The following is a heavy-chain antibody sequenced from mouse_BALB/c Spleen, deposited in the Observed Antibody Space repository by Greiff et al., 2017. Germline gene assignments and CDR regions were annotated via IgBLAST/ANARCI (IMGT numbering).Heavy chain of an antibody. CDR2: ISNGGGST. CDR3: ARQGLGYAMDY. J-gene: IGHJ4*01. CDR1: GFTFSSYT. V-gene: IGHV5-12-2*01. Sequence: EVQVVESGGGLVQPGGSLKLSCAASGFTFSSYTMSWVRQTPEKRLEWVAYISNGGGSTYYPDTVKGRFTISRDNAKNTLYLQMSSLKSEDTAMYYCARQGLGYAMDYWGQGTSVTVSS.